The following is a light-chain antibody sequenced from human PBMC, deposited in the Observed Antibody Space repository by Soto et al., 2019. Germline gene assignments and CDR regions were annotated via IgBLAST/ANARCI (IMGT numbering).Light chain of an antibody. CDR3: QQYYTTPTWT. J-gene: IGKJ1*01. CDR2: WAS. CDR1: QSVLYSSNNKNY. Sequence: DIVLTQSPDSLAVSLGERATINCKSSQSVLYSSNNKNYLAWYQQKPGQPPKVLINWASTRESGVPDRFSGSGSGTDFTLTISSLQAEDVAVYYCQQYYTTPTWTFGQGTKVEIK. V-gene: IGKV4-1*01.